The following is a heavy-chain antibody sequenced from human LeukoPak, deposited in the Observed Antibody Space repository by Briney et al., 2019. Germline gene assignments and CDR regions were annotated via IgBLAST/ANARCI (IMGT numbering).Heavy chain of an antibody. CDR2: INPNSGVT. D-gene: IGHD3-3*01. CDR1: GYTFTGYF. CDR3: AIVGTIPGYFDY. V-gene: IGHV1-2*02. J-gene: IGHJ4*02. Sequence: GASVKVSCKASGYTFTGYFMIWVRQAPGQGLEWMGWINPNSGVTNYARNFQGRVTLTRDTSISTAYMELSRLTSDDTAVYYCAIVGTIPGYFDYWGQGTLVTVSS.